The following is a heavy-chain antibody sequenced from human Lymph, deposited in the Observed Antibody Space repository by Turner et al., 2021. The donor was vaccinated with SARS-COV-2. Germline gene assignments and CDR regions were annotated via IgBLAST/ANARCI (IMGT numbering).Heavy chain of an antibody. CDR2: IIPIFGIA. CDR1: GGPFSSYHA. V-gene: IGHV1-69*01. J-gene: IGHJ6*02. D-gene: IGHD7-27*01. CDR3: ARERGSISGAVRGMDV. Sequence: QVQLVQSGAEVKRPGSSVKDYCKASGGPFSSYHAINWVRQAPGQGLEWMVGIIPIFGIANYAQKFQGRVTITADESTNTAYMELSSLRSEDTAVYYCARERGSISGAVRGMDVWGQGTTVTVSS.